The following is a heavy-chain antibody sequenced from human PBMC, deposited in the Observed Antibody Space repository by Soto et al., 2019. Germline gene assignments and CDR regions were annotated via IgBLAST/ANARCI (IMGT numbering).Heavy chain of an antibody. Sequence: PGGSLRLSCAASGFTFSSYAMSWVRQAPGKGLEWVSAISGSGGSTYYADSVKGRFTISRDNSKNTLYLQMNSLRAEDTAVYYCARVVDILTGYYYYGMDVWGQGTTVTVSS. CDR1: GFTFSSYA. CDR2: ISGSGGST. V-gene: IGHV3-23*01. D-gene: IGHD3-9*01. CDR3: ARVVDILTGYYYYGMDV. J-gene: IGHJ6*02.